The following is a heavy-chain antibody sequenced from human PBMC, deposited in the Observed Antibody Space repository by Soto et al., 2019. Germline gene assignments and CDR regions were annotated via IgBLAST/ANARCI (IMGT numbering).Heavy chain of an antibody. V-gene: IGHV3-53*01. J-gene: IGHJ4*01. D-gene: IGHD2-21*01. CDR1: GLSVSDNY. CDR3: VSRIPSWVFDY. CDR2: MYAGGDT. Sequence: VGSLRLSCGASGLSVSDNYMGWVRQAPGRGLEWVSVMYAGGDTHYADSVKGRFTISRDKSENTLYLQMNSPRDEDTGVYFCVSRIPSWVFDYWGLGTLVTVSS.